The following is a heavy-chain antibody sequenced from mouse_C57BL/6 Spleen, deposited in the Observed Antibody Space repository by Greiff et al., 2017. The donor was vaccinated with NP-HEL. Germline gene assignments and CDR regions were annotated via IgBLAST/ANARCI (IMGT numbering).Heavy chain of an antibody. Sequence: VQLQQSGAELVRPGASVKLSCTASGFNIKDYYMHWVKQRPEQGLEWIGRIDPEDGDTEYAPKFQGKDTLTADTSSNTAYLQLSSLTSEDTAVYYCTTYYYYGSSYDYYAMDYWGQGTSVTVSS. D-gene: IGHD1-1*01. CDR3: TTYYYYGSSYDYYAMDY. V-gene: IGHV14-1*01. CDR2: IDPEDGDT. CDR1: GFNIKDYY. J-gene: IGHJ4*01.